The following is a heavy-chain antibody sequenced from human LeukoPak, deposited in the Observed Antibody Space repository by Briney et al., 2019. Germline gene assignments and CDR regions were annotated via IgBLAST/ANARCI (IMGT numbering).Heavy chain of an antibody. J-gene: IGHJ6*03. CDR3: ARGRQPYYYYMDV. Sequence: PSETLSLTCAAYGGSFSGYYWSWIRQPPGKGLEWIGEINHSGSTNYNPSLKSRVTISVDTSKNQFSLKLSSVTAADTAVYYCARGRQPYYYYMDVWGKGTTVTVSS. V-gene: IGHV4-34*01. CDR2: INHSGST. CDR1: GGSFSGYY.